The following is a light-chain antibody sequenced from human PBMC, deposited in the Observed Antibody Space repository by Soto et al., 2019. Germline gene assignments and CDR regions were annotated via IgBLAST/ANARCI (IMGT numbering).Light chain of an antibody. Sequence: EIVLTQSPGTLSLSPGEGATLSCRASQSVSSTYLAWYQHKPGQAPRLLIYGASTRASGVPDRFSGSGSGTDFTLTISRLEAEDFAEYYCQQYSGPGMYTFGQGTKLEIK. CDR2: GAS. V-gene: IGKV3-20*01. CDR1: QSVSSTY. CDR3: QQYSGPGMYT. J-gene: IGKJ2*01.